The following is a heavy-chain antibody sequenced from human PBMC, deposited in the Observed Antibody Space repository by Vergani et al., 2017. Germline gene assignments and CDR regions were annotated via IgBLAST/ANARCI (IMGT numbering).Heavy chain of an antibody. V-gene: IGHV3-23*04. CDR3: AKDTNSSSSWDYYYMDV. CDR1: GFTFSSYA. J-gene: IGHJ6*03. D-gene: IGHD6-6*01. CDR2: ISGSGGST. Sequence: DVHLAESGGGFFQPGGSLRLSCSASGFTFSSYAMSWVRQAPGKGLEWVSAISGSGGSTYYADSVKGRFTISRDNSKNTLYLQMNSLRAEDTAVYYCAKDTNSSSSWDYYYMDVWGKGTTVTVSS.